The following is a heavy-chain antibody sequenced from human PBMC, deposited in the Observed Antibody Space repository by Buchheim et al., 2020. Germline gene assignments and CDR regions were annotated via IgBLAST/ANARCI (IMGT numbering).Heavy chain of an antibody. CDR2: IYYSGST. D-gene: IGHD2-2*01. V-gene: IGHV4-30-4*01. CDR1: GGSISSGDYY. Sequence: QVQLQESGPGLVKPSQTLSLTCTVSGGSISSGDYYWSWIRQPPGKGLEWIGYIYYSGSTYYNPSLKSRVTISVDPSKNQFSLKLSSVTAADTAVYYCVRALYCSDTSCYSGYIDYWGQGTL. J-gene: IGHJ4*02. CDR3: VRALYCSDTSCYSGYIDY.